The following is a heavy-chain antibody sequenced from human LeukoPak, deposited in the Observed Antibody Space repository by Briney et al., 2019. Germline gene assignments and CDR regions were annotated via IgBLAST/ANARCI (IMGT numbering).Heavy chain of an antibody. D-gene: IGHD5-18*01. J-gene: IGHJ3*02. V-gene: IGHV4-4*02. Sequence: NASETLSLTCAVSGGSISSSNWWSWVRQPPGKGLEWIGEIYHSGSTNYNPSLKSRVTISVDKSKNQFSLKLSSVTAADTAVYYCARGGYSYGCGAFDIWGQGTMVTVSS. CDR3: ARGGYSYGCGAFDI. CDR2: IYHSGST. CDR1: GGSISSSNW.